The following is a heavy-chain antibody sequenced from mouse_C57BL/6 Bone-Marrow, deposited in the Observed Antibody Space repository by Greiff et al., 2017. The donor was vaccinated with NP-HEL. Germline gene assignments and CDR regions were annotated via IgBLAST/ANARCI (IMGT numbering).Heavy chain of an antibody. V-gene: IGHV7-1*01. D-gene: IGHD1-1*02. Sequence: EVKVVESGGGLVQSGRSLRLSCATSGFTFSDFYMEWVRQAPGKGLEWIAASRNKANDYTTEYSASVKGRFIVSRDTSQSILYLQMNALRAEDTAIYYCARDAWWVHYAMDYWGQGTSVTVSS. CDR1: GFTFSDFY. J-gene: IGHJ4*01. CDR2: SRNKANDYTT. CDR3: ARDAWWVHYAMDY.